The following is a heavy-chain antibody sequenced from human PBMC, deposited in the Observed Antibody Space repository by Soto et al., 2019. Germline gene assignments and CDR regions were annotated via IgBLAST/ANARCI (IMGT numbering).Heavy chain of an antibody. CDR1: GFTVSSNY. CDR2: IYSGGST. J-gene: IGHJ4*02. Sequence: GGSLRLSCAASGFTVSSNYMSWVRQAPGKGLEWVSVIYSGGSTYYADSVKGRSTISRDNSKNTLYLQMNSLRAEDTAVYYCAREFSYYYDSSGYYYEAYWGQGT. CDR3: AREFSYYYDSSGYYYEAY. V-gene: IGHV3-66*01. D-gene: IGHD3-22*01.